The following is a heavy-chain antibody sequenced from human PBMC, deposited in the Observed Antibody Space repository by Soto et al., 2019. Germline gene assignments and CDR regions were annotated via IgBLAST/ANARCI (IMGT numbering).Heavy chain of an antibody. Sequence: QVQLQESGPGLVKPSETLSLTCTVSGGSISSYYWSWIRQPPGKGLEWIGYIYYSGSTNYNPTLTSRITISIDTSKNKFSLKLSSVTAADTAVYYCARGKGGYSPFDYWGQGTLVTVSS. CDR3: ARGKGGYSPFDY. J-gene: IGHJ4*02. CDR2: IYYSGST. CDR1: GGSISSYY. D-gene: IGHD2-15*01. V-gene: IGHV4-59*01.